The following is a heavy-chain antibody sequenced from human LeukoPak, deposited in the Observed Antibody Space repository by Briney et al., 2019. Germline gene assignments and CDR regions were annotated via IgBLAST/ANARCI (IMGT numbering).Heavy chain of an antibody. CDR2: IDGSSRYM. CDR1: GFSFSGYN. CDR3: ARIRGHCSSTTCPNFDY. V-gene: IGHV3-21*01. Sequence: GGSLRLSCAASGFSFSGYNMNWVRQAPGKGLEWVSFIDGSSRYMYYADSVKGRFTISRDNTRNSLYLQMNSLRAEDTAVYYCARIRGHCSSTTCPNFDYWGQGTLVTVSS. D-gene: IGHD2-2*01. J-gene: IGHJ4*02.